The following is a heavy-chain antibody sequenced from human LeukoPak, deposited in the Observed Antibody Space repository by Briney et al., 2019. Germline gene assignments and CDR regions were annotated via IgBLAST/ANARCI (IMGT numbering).Heavy chain of an antibody. V-gene: IGHV1-18*01. J-gene: IGHJ4*02. CDR3: VRDLGVDTSMIFFDF. CDR2: ISAYNGNT. D-gene: IGHD3/OR15-3a*01. Sequence: GSVKVSCKASGYSFTSFGISWVRQAPGQGLEWVGWISAYNGNTRSAQKFQGRVSMTTDTSTSTAYMELRSLRFDDTAVFYCVRDLGVDTSMIFFDFWGQGTLVTVSS. CDR1: GYSFTSFG.